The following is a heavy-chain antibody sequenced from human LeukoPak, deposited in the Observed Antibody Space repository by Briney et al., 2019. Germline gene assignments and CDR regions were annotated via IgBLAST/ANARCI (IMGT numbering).Heavy chain of an antibody. CDR2: ISGSGGST. D-gene: IGHD3-22*01. CDR3: AKRYDSSGYYFEDEYFQH. V-gene: IGHV3-23*01. CDR1: GFTFSSYA. J-gene: IGHJ1*01. Sequence: GGSLRLSCAASGFTFSSYAMSWVRQAPGKGLEWVSAISGSGGSTYYADSVKGRFTISGDNSKNTLYLQMNSLRAEDTAVYYCAKRYDSSGYYFEDEYFQHWGQGTLVTVSS.